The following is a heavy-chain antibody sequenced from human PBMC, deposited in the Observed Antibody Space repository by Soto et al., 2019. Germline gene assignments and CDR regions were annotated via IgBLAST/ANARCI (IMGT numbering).Heavy chain of an antibody. CDR3: ARHPAEARSDFDY. V-gene: IGHV5-10-1*01. CDR2: INPRDSYI. CDR1: GYSFSNYW. D-gene: IGHD1-26*01. Sequence: PGDSLKSSCKGSGYSFSNYWISWVRQMPGEGLEWMGKINPRDSYIKYSPSFQGHVTISIEKYSGTAYLQGSNLRASDTAMYYCARHPAEARSDFDYSGPGTLVTVSS. J-gene: IGHJ4*02.